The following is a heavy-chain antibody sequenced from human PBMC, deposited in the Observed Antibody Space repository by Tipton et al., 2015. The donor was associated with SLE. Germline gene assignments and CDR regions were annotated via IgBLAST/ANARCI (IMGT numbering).Heavy chain of an antibody. CDR3: AREGMRWPWAFDI. CDR2: IYHSGST. CDR1: GDSITSHF. D-gene: IGHD6-13*01. V-gene: IGHV4-59*11. J-gene: IGHJ3*02. Sequence: TLSLTCNVSGDSITSHFWNWIRQPPGKGLEWIGYIYHSGSTNYNPSLKSRVTMSVDTSKNQFSLELRSVIVADAAVYYCAREGMRWPWAFDIWGQGTMVTVSS.